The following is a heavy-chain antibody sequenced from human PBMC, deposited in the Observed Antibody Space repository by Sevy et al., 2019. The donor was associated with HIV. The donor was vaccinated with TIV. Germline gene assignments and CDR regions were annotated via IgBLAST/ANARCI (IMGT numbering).Heavy chain of an antibody. CDR3: AREHPGYNPFDN. CDR2: ISYDGSLK. Sequence: GGSLRLSCAGSGFTFSTYAMHWVRQAPGNGLEWLAVISYDGSLKFHTDSVRGRFTISRDNSKNTVYLQMNSLRAEDTAVYYCAREHPGYNPFDNSGQRTLVTVSS. CDR1: GFTFSTYA. J-gene: IGHJ4*02. V-gene: IGHV3-30*03. D-gene: IGHD5-12*01.